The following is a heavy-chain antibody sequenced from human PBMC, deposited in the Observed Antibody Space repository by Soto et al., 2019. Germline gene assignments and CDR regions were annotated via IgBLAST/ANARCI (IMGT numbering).Heavy chain of an antibody. CDR3: ARSSARGSHGPDDNGMDG. CDR2: ISAYNGNT. D-gene: IGHD6-13*01. Sequence: QDHLVQSGPEVKKPGASVKVSCKASGYIFTNYGINWVRQAPGQGLEWMGWISAYNGNTNFAQTVQGRLTMTTDTSTATSYMELRSLTYDDTAVYFCARSSARGSHGPDDNGMDGWGQGTTVTVSS. V-gene: IGHV1-18*04. CDR1: GYIFTNYG. J-gene: IGHJ6*02.